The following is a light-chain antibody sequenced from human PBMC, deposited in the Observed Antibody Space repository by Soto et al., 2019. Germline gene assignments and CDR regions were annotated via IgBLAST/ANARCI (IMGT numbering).Light chain of an antibody. V-gene: IGKV3-15*01. Sequence: EMVMTQSPATLSVSPGERVTLSCRASQSVASSLAWYQQKPGQPPRLIIYDASTRVTGVPARFSGSGSGTEFSLIISALQSEDFAVYYCQRYSNWPATFGQGTRVELK. CDR1: QSVASS. CDR3: QRYSNWPAT. CDR2: DAS. J-gene: IGKJ1*01.